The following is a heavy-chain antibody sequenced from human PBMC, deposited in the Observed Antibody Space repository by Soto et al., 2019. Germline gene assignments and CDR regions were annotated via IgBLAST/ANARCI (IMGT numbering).Heavy chain of an antibody. D-gene: IGHD6-19*01. CDR1: GASINTNW. V-gene: IGHV4-4*02. CDR3: ARHIAVAGTRGFDY. J-gene: IGHJ4*02. Sequence: QVQLQESGPGLVKPSGTLSLTCAVSGASINTNWWRWVRQPPGKGLEWIGEVYHSGSTNYNPSLMGRVTILLDKSSNQLSLQLSSVTAADAAVYYCARHIAVAGTRGFDYWGQGTLVTVSS. CDR2: VYHSGST.